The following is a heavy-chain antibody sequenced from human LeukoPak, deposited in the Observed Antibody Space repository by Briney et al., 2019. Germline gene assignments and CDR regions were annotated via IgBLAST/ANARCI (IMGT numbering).Heavy chain of an antibody. V-gene: IGHV1-8*01. CDR1: GYTFTSYD. CDR2: MNPNSGNT. CDR3: ARGNLGYCSSTSCRPYCYYYGMDV. Sequence: ASVKVSCKASGYTFTSYDINWVRQATGQGLEWMGWMNPNSGNTGYAQKFQGRVTMTRNTSISTAYMELSSLRSEDTAVYYCARGNLGYCSSTSCRPYCYYYGMDVWGQGTTVTVSS. J-gene: IGHJ6*02. D-gene: IGHD2-2*01.